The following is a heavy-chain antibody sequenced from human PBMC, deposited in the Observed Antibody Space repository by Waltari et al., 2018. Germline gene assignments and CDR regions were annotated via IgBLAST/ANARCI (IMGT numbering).Heavy chain of an antibody. D-gene: IGHD4-17*01. J-gene: IGHJ3*02. CDR3: AHSDIGEGTEGAFDI. CDR2: SYWNDDK. Sequence: ITLKESGPTLVKPTQTLTLTFTFSGFSLSTSGVGVGWIRQPPGKAMEWLALSYWNDDKRYSPSLKSRLTIDKDTSKNQVVLTMTNMDPVDTATDYGAHSDIGEGTEGAFDIGGQGTMVTVSS. V-gene: IGHV2-5*01. CDR1: GFSLSTSGVG.